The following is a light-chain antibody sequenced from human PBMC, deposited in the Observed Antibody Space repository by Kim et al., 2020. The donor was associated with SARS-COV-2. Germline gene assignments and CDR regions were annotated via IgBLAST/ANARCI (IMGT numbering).Light chain of an antibody. CDR2: GNS. CDR1: SSNIGAGYD. CDR3: QSYDSSLSGSV. V-gene: IGLV1-40*01. J-gene: IGLJ2*01. Sequence: RVTISCTRSSSNIGAGYDVHWYQQLPGTAPKLLIYGNSNRPSGVPDRFSGSKSVTSASLAITGLQAEDEADYYCQSYDSSLSGSVFGGGTQLTVL.